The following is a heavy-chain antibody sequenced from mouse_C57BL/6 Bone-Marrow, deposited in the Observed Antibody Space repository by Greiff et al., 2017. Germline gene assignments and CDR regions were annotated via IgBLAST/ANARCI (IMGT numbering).Heavy chain of an antibody. CDR1: GFTFSSYG. D-gene: IGHD3-2*02. CDR2: ISSGSSYT. J-gene: IGHJ2*01. Sequence: EVKLMESGGDLVKPGGSLKLSCAASGFTFSSYGMSWVRQTPDKRLEWVATISSGSSYTYYPDSVKGRFTISRDNAKNTLYLQMSSLKSEDTAMYYCARLDSSGYVDYWGQGTTLTVSS. V-gene: IGHV5-6*01. CDR3: ARLDSSGYVDY.